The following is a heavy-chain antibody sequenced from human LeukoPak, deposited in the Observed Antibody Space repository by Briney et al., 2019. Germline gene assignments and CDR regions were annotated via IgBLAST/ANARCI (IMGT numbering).Heavy chain of an antibody. Sequence: NPGGSLRLSCAASAFTFSTYTMNWVRQAPGKGLEWVSSIGGGGTFTFYAYSVRGRFTISRDDAKNSLYLDLNRLRADDTAVYYCARVYGESRDYWGQGTLVTVSS. V-gene: IGHV3-21*01. CDR2: IGGGGTFT. CDR3: ARVYGESRDY. CDR1: AFTFSTYT. J-gene: IGHJ4*02. D-gene: IGHD3-16*01.